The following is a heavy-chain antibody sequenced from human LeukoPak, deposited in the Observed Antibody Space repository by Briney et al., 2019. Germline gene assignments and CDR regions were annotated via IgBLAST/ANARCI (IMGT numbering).Heavy chain of an antibody. CDR1: GFTFSSYG. D-gene: IGHD6-13*01. J-gene: IGHJ4*02. Sequence: GGSLRLSCAASGFTFSSYGMHWVRQAPGKGLEWVAVIWYDGSNNYYADSVKGRFTISRDNSKNTLYLQMNSLRAEDTAVYYCARDSSSSWYWGDYWGQGTLVTVSS. CDR3: ARDSSSSWYWGDY. CDR2: IWYDGSNN. V-gene: IGHV3-33*01.